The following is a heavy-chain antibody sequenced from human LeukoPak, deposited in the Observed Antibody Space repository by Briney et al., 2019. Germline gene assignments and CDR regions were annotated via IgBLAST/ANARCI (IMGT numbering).Heavy chain of an antibody. CDR3: ARDLSITMIRGVTFDY. J-gene: IGHJ4*02. CDR1: TYSISSDFY. D-gene: IGHD3-10*01. Sequence: SETLSLTCTVSTYSISSDFYWGWVRQPPGKGLEWIGNIYQTGSTYYNPSLTSRVTMSLDTSKNQFSLKLSSVTAADTAVYFCARDLSITMIRGVTFDYWGQGNLVTVSS. V-gene: IGHV4-38-2*02. CDR2: IYQTGST.